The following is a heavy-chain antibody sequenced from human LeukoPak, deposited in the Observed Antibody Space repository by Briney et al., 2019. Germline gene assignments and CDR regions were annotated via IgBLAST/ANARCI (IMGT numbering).Heavy chain of an antibody. V-gene: IGHV3-23*01. D-gene: IGHD3-3*01. CDR1: GLTFINFG. J-gene: IGHJ3*02. CDR3: AKSRLSGINDAFDI. Sequence: GGSLRLSCAASGLTFINFGMTWVRQAPGKGLEWVSAISGSAVITFYADSVKGRFTISRDNSKITLYLQMNSLRAEDTALYYCAKSRLSGINDAFDIWGQGTMVTVSS. CDR2: ISGSAVIT.